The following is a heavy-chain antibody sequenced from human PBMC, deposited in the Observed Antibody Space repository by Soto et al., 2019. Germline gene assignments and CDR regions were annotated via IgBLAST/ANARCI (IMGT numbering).Heavy chain of an antibody. CDR3: ARDVAADGIPCYGMDV. CDR1: GYTFTGYY. V-gene: IGHV1-2*02. CDR2: INPNSGGT. Sequence: QVQLVQSGAEGKKPGASVKVSCKASGYTFTGYYMHWVRQAPGQGLEWMGWINPNSGGTNYARQFQSGVTVAKAAYISRSHMGLGRLRSDDTAVYYSARDVAADGIPCYGMDVWGHGTTVTVSS. J-gene: IGHJ6*02. D-gene: IGHD6-13*01.